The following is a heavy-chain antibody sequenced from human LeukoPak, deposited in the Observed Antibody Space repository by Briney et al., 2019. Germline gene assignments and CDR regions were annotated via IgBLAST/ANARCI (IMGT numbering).Heavy chain of an antibody. CDR1: NGSISGSSYY. CDR2: IYYSGST. CDR3: ASSDSSGYYVDY. J-gene: IGHJ4*02. D-gene: IGHD3-22*01. V-gene: IGHV4-39*07. Sequence: SETLSLTCTVSNGSISGSSYYWGWIRQPPGKGLEWIGSIYYSGSTYYNSSLKSRVTISGDTSKCQFSLKVNSVTAADTAVYYCASSDSSGYYVDYWGQGTLVTVSS.